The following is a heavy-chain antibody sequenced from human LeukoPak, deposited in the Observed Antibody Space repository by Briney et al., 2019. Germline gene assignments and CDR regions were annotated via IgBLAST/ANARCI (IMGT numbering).Heavy chain of an antibody. J-gene: IGHJ4*02. CDR2: ISSNGGST. CDR1: GFTFSSYA. V-gene: IGHV3-64*01. CDR3: ARATPSYGDYSFDY. Sequence: GGSLRLSCAASGFTFSSYAMHWVRQAPGKGLEYVSAISSNGGSTYYANSVKGRFTISRDNSKYTLYLQMGSLRAEDMAVYYCARATPSYGDYSFDYWGQGTLVTVSS. D-gene: IGHD4-17*01.